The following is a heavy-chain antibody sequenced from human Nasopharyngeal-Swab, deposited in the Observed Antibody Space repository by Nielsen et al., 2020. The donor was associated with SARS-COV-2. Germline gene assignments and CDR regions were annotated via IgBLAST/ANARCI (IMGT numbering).Heavy chain of an antibody. V-gene: IGHV3-53*03. D-gene: IGHD5-24*01. Sequence: WIRQPPGKGLEWVSMLYSGGQTYYGDSVKGRFTISRDNSKYTLYLQMNSLRVEDTAVYYRARDLMATVGYYYYGLDVWGQGTTVTVSS. CDR3: ARDLMATVGYYYYGLDV. J-gene: IGHJ6*02. CDR2: LYSGGQT.